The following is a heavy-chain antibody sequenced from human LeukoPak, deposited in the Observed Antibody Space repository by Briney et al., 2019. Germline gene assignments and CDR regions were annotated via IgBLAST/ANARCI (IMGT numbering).Heavy chain of an antibody. CDR2: LYHPDST. V-gene: IGHV4-38-2*01. D-gene: IGHD3-3*01. Sequence: SETLSLTCGVSGYPINNAYYWVWIRQPPGKGLEWIGSLYHPDSTYYNPSLKSRVTMSVDTSRNQFSLRLSFVTAADTAVYYCARHLWSEYHKFDYWGQGTQVTVSS. CDR1: GYPINNAYY. J-gene: IGHJ4*02. CDR3: ARHLWSEYHKFDY.